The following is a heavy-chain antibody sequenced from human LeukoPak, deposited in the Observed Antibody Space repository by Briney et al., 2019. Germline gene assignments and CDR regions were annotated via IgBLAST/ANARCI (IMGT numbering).Heavy chain of an antibody. Sequence: PGESLRLSCATSGFTFSSYAMHWVRQAPGKGLEWVAVISYDGSNKYYADSVKGRFTISRDNSKNTLYLQMNSLRAEDTAVYYCARDQRLVADDDAFDIWGQGTMVTVSS. V-gene: IGHV3-30-3*01. CDR2: ISYDGSNK. J-gene: IGHJ3*02. D-gene: IGHD6-19*01. CDR1: GFTFSSYA. CDR3: ARDQRLVADDDAFDI.